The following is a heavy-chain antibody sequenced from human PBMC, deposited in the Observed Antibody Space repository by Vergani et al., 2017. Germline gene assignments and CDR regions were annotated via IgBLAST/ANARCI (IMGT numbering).Heavy chain of an antibody. J-gene: IGHJ4*02. Sequence: EVQLVESGGGLVQPGGSLRLSCAAAGFTFRNYDMIWVRQAPGKGLEWISYISRSGSTIYYADSVKGRFTVSRDNSRNTLFLQMNSLRVEDTAVYYCARSRYDSSGFSTIFRYWGQGTRVTVS. CDR1: GFTFRNYD. CDR2: ISRSGSTI. D-gene: IGHD3-22*01. CDR3: ARSRYDSSGFSTIFRY. V-gene: IGHV3-48*01.